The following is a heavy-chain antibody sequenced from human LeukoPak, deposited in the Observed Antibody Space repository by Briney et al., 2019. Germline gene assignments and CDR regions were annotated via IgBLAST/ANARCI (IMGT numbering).Heavy chain of an antibody. CDR3: ARDPRDDYGDYDGFDP. Sequence: ASVKVSCKASGYTFTGYYMHWVRQAPGQGLEWMGWINPNSGGTNYAQKFQGRVTMTRDTSISTAYMELSRLRSDDTAVYYCARDPRDDYGDYDGFDPWGQGTLVTVS. CDR2: INPNSGGT. D-gene: IGHD4-17*01. V-gene: IGHV1-2*02. J-gene: IGHJ5*02. CDR1: GYTFTGYY.